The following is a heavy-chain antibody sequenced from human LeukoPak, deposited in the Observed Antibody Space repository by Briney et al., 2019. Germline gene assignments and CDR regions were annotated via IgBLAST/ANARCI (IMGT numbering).Heavy chain of an antibody. D-gene: IGHD1-26*01. CDR3: ATPGWELRPFDY. CDR1: GFTFSDYY. Sequence: GGSLRLSCAASGFTFSDYYMSWIRQAPGKGLEWVSYISSSSSYIYYTDSVKGRFTISRDNAKNSLYLQMNSLRAEDTAVYYCATPGWELRPFDYWGQGTLVTVSS. CDR2: ISSSSSYI. V-gene: IGHV3-11*06. J-gene: IGHJ4*02.